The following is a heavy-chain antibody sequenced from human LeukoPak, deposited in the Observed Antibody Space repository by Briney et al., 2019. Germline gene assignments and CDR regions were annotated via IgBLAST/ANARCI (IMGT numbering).Heavy chain of an antibody. CDR3: ARERIAAAGTFDY. D-gene: IGHD6-13*01. V-gene: IGHV4-59*01. Sequence: PSETLSLTCAVYGGSFSGYYWSWIRQPPGKGLEWIGYIYYSGSTNYNPSLKSRVTISVDTSKNQFSLKLSSVTAADTAVYYCARERIAAAGTFDYWGQGTLVTVSS. J-gene: IGHJ4*02. CDR1: GGSFSGYY. CDR2: IYYSGST.